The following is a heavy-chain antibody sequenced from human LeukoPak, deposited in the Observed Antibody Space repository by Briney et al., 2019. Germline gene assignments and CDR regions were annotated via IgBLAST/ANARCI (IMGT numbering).Heavy chain of an antibody. CDR3: AKDSSTSCHD. CDR2: IRYDGSNK. D-gene: IGHD2-2*01. V-gene: IGHV3-30*02. J-gene: IGHJ4*02. CDR1: GFTFSRYG. Sequence: GGSLRLSCAASGFTFSRYGMSWVRQAPGKGLEWVAFIRYDGSNKYYADSVKGRFTISRDNSKNTLYLQMNSLRAEDTAVYHCAKDSSTSCHDWGQGTLVTVSS.